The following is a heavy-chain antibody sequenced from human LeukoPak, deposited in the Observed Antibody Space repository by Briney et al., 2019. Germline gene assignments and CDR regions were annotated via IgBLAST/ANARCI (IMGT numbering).Heavy chain of an antibody. CDR1: GYSIRSGFY. Sequence: PSETLSLTCTVSGYSIRSGFYWGWIRQPPGKGLEWIGGIHHSGSTYYNPSLKSRVIISLDTSKDQFSLNLSSMTAADTAVYYCARDSSGYEYYYYMDVWGRGTTVTVSS. J-gene: IGHJ6*03. CDR3: ARDSSGYEYYYYMDV. D-gene: IGHD3-22*01. V-gene: IGHV4-38-2*02. CDR2: IHHSGST.